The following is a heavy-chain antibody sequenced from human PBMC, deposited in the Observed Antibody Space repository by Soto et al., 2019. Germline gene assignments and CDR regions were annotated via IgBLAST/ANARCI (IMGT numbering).Heavy chain of an antibody. CDR3: ARGEGYYNDSSGYYNYYYGMDV. V-gene: IGHV3-33*01. J-gene: IGHJ6*02. CDR1: GFTFSSYG. CDR2: IWYDGSNK. D-gene: IGHD3-22*01. Sequence: QVQLVESGGGVVQPGRSLRLSCAASGFTFSSYGMHWVRQAPGKGLEWVAVIWYDGSNKYYADSVKGRFTISRDNSKNTLYLQMNSLRAEDTAVYYCARGEGYYNDSSGYYNYYYGMDVWGQGTTVTVSS.